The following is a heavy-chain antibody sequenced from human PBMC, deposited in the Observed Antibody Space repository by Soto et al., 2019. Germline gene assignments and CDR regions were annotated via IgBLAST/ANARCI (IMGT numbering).Heavy chain of an antibody. Sequence: GGSLRLSCAASGFPFSTYSMNWVRQAPGKGLEWVSSISSSSSYIYYADSVKGRFTISRDNAKNSLYLQMNSLRAEDTAVYYCAREDYYDSSGYRCDLDYWGQGTLVTVSS. D-gene: IGHD3-22*01. CDR2: ISSSSSYI. V-gene: IGHV3-21*01. CDR3: AREDYYDSSGYRCDLDY. CDR1: GFPFSTYS. J-gene: IGHJ4*02.